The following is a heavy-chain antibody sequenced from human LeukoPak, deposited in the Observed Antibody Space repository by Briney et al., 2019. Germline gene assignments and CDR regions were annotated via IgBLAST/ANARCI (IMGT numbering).Heavy chain of an antibody. V-gene: IGHV3-11*06. CDR3: ARQRYCSSTSCYSYYAMDV. CDR1: GFTFSDYF. J-gene: IGHJ6*02. CDR2: SSSSSSNT. D-gene: IGHD2-2*01. Sequence: GVSLRLSCAASGFTFSDYFMTWMRQAPGKGLEWVSYSSSSSSNTNYADSVKGRFTISRDNAKNSLSLQMNSLRAEDTAVYYCARQRYCSSTSCYSYYAMDVWGQGTTVTVSS.